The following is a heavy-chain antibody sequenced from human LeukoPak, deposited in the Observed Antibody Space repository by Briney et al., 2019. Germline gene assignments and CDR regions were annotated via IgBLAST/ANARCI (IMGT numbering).Heavy chain of an antibody. Sequence: SETLSLTCTVSGGSISSYYWSWIRQPPGKGLEWIGYNYYSGSTNYNPSLKSRVTISVDTSKNQFSLKLSSVTAADTAVYYCARDRPNDYGDKGWFDPWGQGTLVTVSS. V-gene: IGHV4-59*01. J-gene: IGHJ5*02. CDR2: NYYSGST. CDR1: GGSISSYY. D-gene: IGHD4-17*01. CDR3: ARDRPNDYGDKGWFDP.